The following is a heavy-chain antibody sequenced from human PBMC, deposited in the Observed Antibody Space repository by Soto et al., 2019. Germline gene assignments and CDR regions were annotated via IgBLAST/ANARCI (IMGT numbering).Heavy chain of an antibody. CDR1: GFTFSSYC. J-gene: IGHJ5*02. CDR3: ARKLYCCGGGCYSGWFDP. CDR2: INSDGSST. Sequence: VQLVESVGGGVQPGRSLRLSCAASGFTFSSYCMHWVRQAPGKGLVWVSRINSDGSSTSYADSVKGRFTISRDNAKNTLYLQMNRLRAEDTAVYYCARKLYCCGGGCYSGWFDPWGQGTLVTVSS. V-gene: IGHV3-74*02. D-gene: IGHD2-15*01.